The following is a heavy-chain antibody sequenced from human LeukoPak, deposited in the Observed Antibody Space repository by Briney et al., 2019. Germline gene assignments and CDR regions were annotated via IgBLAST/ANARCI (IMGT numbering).Heavy chain of an antibody. Sequence: SETLSLTSAVSGYSISRVYSWAWVRQPPGKGLEWIGSFHHSGSTFYNPSLKSRVTISADRSKNQFSLRLSSVTAADTAVYSCARFDYVWETHGMDAFDIWGQGTMVTVSS. CDR1: GYSISRVYS. CDR2: FHHSGST. D-gene: IGHD3-16*01. V-gene: IGHV4-38-2*01. J-gene: IGHJ3*02. CDR3: ARFDYVWETHGMDAFDI.